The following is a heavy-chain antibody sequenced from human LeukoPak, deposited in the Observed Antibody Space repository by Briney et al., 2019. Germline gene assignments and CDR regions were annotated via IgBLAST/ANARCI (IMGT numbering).Heavy chain of an antibody. CDR1: GGSITSSSHY. D-gene: IGHD2-2*01. J-gene: IGHJ3*02. Sequence: PSETLSLTCTVSGGSITSSSHYWGWIRQPPGKGLEWIGSIYYSGDTYYNPSLKSRVTISVDTAVYYCARHGNIVVVPDASKAFDIWGQGTMVTVSS. CDR2: IYYSGDT. CDR3: I. V-gene: IGHV4-39*01.